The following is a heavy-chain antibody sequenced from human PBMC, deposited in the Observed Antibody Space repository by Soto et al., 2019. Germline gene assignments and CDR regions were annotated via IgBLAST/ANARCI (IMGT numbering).Heavy chain of an antibody. V-gene: IGHV3-30-3*01. CDR1: EFSFSSYA. J-gene: IGHJ4*02. Sequence: PGGSLRLSCAASEFSFSSYAMHWIRQALGKGLEWVAVISFDGNIIQYADSVKGRFIISRDNSKNTLSLQMNSLTGEDTAVYYCARTFDTITYYFDYWGQGTRVTVSS. D-gene: IGHD3-9*01. CDR3: ARTFDTITYYFDY. CDR2: ISFDGNII.